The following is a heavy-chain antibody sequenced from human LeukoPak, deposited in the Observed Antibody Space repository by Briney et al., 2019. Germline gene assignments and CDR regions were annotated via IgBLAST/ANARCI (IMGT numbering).Heavy chain of an antibody. J-gene: IGHJ4*02. V-gene: IGHV1-2*02. Sequence: ASVKVSCKASGYTFTGYYMHWVRQAPGQGLEWMGWINPNSGDTNYAQKFQGRVTMTRDTSISTAYMELSRLRSDDTAVYYCARAGYCSSTSCYTDYFDYWGQGTLVTVSS. D-gene: IGHD2-2*02. CDR2: INPNSGDT. CDR1: GYTFTGYY. CDR3: ARAGYCSSTSCYTDYFDY.